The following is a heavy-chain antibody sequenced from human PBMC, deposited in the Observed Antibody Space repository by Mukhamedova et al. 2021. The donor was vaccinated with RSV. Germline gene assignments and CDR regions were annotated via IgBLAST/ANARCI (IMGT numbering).Heavy chain of an antibody. V-gene: IGHV1-3*01. Sequence: VRQAPGQRLEWMGWINAGNGNTKYSQKFQGRVTITRDTSASTAYMELSSLRSEDTAVYYCARGHYYDSSGYYENEYFQHWGQG. CDR2: INAGNGNT. CDR3: ARGHYYDSSGYYENEYFQH. J-gene: IGHJ1*01. D-gene: IGHD3-22*01.